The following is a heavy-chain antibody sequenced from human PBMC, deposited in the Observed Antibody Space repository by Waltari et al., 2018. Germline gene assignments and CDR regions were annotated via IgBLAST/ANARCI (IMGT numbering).Heavy chain of an antibody. CDR1: GFGFSNYW. J-gene: IGHJ4*02. CDR2: TNKDGSGT. Sequence: EVQLVESGGGLVQTGGSLRLSCAASGFGFSNYWMDLVRQVPGKGLVWVARTNKDGSGTAYADFVEGRLTISRDNAKSTLHLQMTSLTAEDTAVYYCVREKDLGGTCVFDFWGRGTLVTVSS. V-gene: IGHV3-74*01. CDR3: VREKDLGGTCVFDF. D-gene: IGHD1-26*01.